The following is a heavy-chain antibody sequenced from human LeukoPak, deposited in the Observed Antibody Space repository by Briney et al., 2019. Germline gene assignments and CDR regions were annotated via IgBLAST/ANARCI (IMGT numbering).Heavy chain of an antibody. Sequence: GTSLRLSCAASGFTFSSYGMHWVRQAPGKGLEWVAVISYDGSNKYYADSVKGRFTISGDNSKNTLYLQMNSLRAEDTAVYYCAKDGRLDSDEIYFQRWGQGTLVTVSS. CDR1: GFTFSSYG. V-gene: IGHV3-30*18. CDR2: ISYDGSNK. CDR3: AKDGRLDSDEIYFQR. D-gene: IGHD1-1*01. J-gene: IGHJ1*01.